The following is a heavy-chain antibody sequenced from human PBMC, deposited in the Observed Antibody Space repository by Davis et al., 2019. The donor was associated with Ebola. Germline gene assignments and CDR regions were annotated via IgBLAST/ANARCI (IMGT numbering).Heavy chain of an antibody. V-gene: IGHV3-23*01. CDR2: ISGSGGST. Sequence: GESLKISCAASGFIFRSYVMSWVRQAPGKGLEWVSVISGSGGSTYYADSVKGRFTISRDNSKNTLYLQMNSLRAEDTAVYYCAKVAGLYFDYWGQGTLVTVSS. CDR1: GFIFRSYV. CDR3: AKVAGLYFDY. J-gene: IGHJ4*02. D-gene: IGHD6-19*01.